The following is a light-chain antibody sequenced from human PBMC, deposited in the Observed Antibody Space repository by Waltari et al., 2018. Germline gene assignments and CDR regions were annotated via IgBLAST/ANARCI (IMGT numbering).Light chain of an antibody. V-gene: IGLV2-14*01. CDR3: SSYTSSRTKV. CDR2: EVS. CDR1: SSDVGGYNY. J-gene: IGLJ3*02. Sequence: QSALTQPASVSGSPGQSITISCTGTSSDVGGYNYVSWYQQHPGKAPKLMIYEVSNRPSGVSNRFSGSQSGNTASLTISGLQAEDEADYYCSSYTSSRTKVFGGGTKLTVL.